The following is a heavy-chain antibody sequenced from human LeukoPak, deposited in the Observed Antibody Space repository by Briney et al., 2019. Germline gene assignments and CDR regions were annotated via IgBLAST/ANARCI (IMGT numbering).Heavy chain of an antibody. D-gene: IGHD1-26*01. J-gene: IGHJ4*02. V-gene: IGHV3-21*01. CDR3: ARWGDIVGAFDY. Sequence: GGSLRLSCAASGFTFSSYSMNWVRQAPGKGLEWVSSISSSSSYIYYADSVKGRFTISRDNAKNSLYLRMNSLRAENTAVYYCARWGDIVGAFDYWGQGNLVTVSS. CDR1: GFTFSSYS. CDR2: ISSSSSYI.